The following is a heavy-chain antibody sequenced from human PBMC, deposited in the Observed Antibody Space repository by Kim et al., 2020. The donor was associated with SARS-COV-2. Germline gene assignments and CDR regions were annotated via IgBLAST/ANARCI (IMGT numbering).Heavy chain of an antibody. D-gene: IGHD2-21*02. Sequence: NYAPSLKSRVTISVDTSKNQFSLKLSSVTAADTAVYYCARAGGNSVPVDYWGQGTLVTVSS. CDR3: ARAGGNSVPVDY. V-gene: IGHV4-34*01. J-gene: IGHJ4*02.